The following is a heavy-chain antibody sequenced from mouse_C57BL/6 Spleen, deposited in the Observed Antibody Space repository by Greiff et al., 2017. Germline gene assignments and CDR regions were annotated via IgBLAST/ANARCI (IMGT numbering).Heavy chain of an antibody. CDR1: GYTFTSYW. CDR2: IHPNSGST. CDR3: ARFPYYYGSSSYWYFDV. D-gene: IGHD1-1*01. J-gene: IGHJ1*03. Sequence: QVQLQQPGAELVKPGASVKLSCKASGYTFTSYWMHWVKQRPGQGLEWIGMIHPNSGSTNYNEKFKSKATLTVDKSSSTAYMQLSSLTSEDSAVYYCARFPYYYGSSSYWYFDVWGTGTTVTVSS. V-gene: IGHV1-64*01.